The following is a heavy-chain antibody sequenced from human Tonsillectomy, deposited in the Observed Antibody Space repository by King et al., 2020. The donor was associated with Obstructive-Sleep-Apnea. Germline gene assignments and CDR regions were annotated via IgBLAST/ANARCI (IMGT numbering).Heavy chain of an antibody. Sequence: VQLQESGPGLVKPSQTLSLTCTVSGGSISSGDFYWSWIRQPPGKGLEWIGYFYYGGSTYYNPSLKSRVSVSVDTSKNQFSLKLTTVTAADTAVYYCARSPYYYGSTGYYSIAYWGRGTLVTVSS. J-gene: IGHJ4*02. D-gene: IGHD3-22*01. CDR2: FYYGGST. V-gene: IGHV4-30-4*01. CDR3: ARSPYYYGSTGYYSIAY. CDR1: GGSISSGDFY.